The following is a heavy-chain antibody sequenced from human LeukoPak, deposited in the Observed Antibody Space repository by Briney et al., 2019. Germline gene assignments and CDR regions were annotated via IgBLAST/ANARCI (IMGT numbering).Heavy chain of an antibody. V-gene: IGHV3-23*01. Sequence: GGSLRLSCAASGFTFSSYAMSWVRQAPGKGLEWVAAISGSGGSTYYADSVKGRFTISRDNSKNTLYLQMNSLRAEDTAVYYCAKDSDKGSTGRFYYYYGMDVWGQGTTVTVSS. CDR3: AKDSDKGSTGRFYYYYGMDV. J-gene: IGHJ6*02. CDR2: ISGSGGST. CDR1: GFTFSSYA. D-gene: IGHD2-2*01.